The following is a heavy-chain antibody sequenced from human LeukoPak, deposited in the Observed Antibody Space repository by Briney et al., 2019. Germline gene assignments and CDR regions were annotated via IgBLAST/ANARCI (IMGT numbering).Heavy chain of an antibody. Sequence: GGSLRLSCAASGFTFSTYAMSWVRQTPGKGLEWVAAISGDNPGTYHANSAKGRFTISRDNSKNTLHLQMSGLRAEDTARYYCAKAPVGHCSGAFCYHFDSWGQGTLVTVPS. CDR2: ISGDNPGT. V-gene: IGHV3-23*01. J-gene: IGHJ4*02. D-gene: IGHD2-15*01. CDR3: AKAPVGHCSGAFCYHFDS. CDR1: GFTFSTYA.